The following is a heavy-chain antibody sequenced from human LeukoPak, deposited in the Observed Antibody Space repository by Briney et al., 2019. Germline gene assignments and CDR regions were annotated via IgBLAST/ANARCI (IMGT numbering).Heavy chain of an antibody. CDR3: ARGLHHDYGDYEVPFDY. V-gene: IGHV4-4*07. J-gene: IGHJ4*02. CDR1: GGSISSYY. Sequence: SETLSLTCTVSGGSISSYYWSWIRQPAGKGLEWIGRIYTSGSTNYNPSLKSRVTTSVDTSKNQFSLKLSSVTAADTAVYYCARGLHHDYGDYEVPFDYWGQGTLVTVSS. CDR2: IYTSGST. D-gene: IGHD4-17*01.